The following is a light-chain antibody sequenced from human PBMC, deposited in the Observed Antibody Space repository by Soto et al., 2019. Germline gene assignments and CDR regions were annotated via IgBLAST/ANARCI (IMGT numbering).Light chain of an antibody. J-gene: IGLJ3*02. Sequence: QSALTQPPSASGSPGQSVTISCTGTSSDVGGYNSVSWYQHHPGKAPKLMIYEVSKRPSGVPDRFSGSKSGNTASLTVSGLQADDEADYYCSSYAGSSSVVVFGGGTKLTVL. CDR3: SSYAGSSSVVV. CDR2: EVS. V-gene: IGLV2-8*01. CDR1: SSDVGGYNS.